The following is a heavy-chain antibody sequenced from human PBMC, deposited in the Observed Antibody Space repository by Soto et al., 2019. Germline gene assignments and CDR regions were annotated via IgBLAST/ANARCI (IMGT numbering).Heavy chain of an antibody. D-gene: IGHD3-9*01. CDR2: INPKSGGT. V-gene: IGHV1-2*02. Sequence: ASVKVSCKASGYTFTDYYMHWVRQAPGQGFEWVGWINPKSGGTSYARKFQGRVTMTRDTSISTANMELTRLTSDDTAVYYCARDYNILTGSLWAWGQGPLVTVS. CDR3: ARDYNILTGSLWA. CDR1: GYTFTDYY. J-gene: IGHJ4*02.